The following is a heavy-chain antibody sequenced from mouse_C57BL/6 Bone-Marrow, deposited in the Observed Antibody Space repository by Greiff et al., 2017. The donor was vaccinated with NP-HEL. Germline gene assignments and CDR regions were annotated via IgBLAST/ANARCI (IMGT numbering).Heavy chain of an antibody. Sequence: EVKLVESGGGLVKPGGSLKLSCAASGFTFSSYAMSWVRQTPEKRLEWVATISDGGSSTYYPDNVKGRFTISRDNAKNNLYLQMSHLKSEDTAMYYCARGRLTVYAMDYWGQGTSVTVSS. J-gene: IGHJ4*01. V-gene: IGHV5-4*03. D-gene: IGHD4-1*01. CDR2: ISDGGSST. CDR1: GFTFSSYA. CDR3: ARGRLTVYAMDY.